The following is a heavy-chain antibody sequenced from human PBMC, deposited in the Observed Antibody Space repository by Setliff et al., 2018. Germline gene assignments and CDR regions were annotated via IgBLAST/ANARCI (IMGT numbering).Heavy chain of an antibody. D-gene: IGHD1-1*01. J-gene: IGHJ6*03. Sequence: SETLSLTCGVSGYSISSGHFWGWIRQPPGKGLEWLGNIFHSGSTYYNPTLNSRVTMSVDTSMNQFSLMLTSVTAADTAVYYCARESAGDESVRHLYYTDVWGRGTTVTVSS. V-gene: IGHV4-38-2*02. CDR1: GYSISSGHF. CDR2: IFHSGST. CDR3: ARESAGDESVRHLYYTDV.